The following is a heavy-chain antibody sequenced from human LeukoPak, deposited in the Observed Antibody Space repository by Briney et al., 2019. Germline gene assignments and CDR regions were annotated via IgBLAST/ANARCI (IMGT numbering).Heavy chain of an antibody. V-gene: IGHV4-34*01. CDR3: ARGCGGGCYDAFDI. CDR2: INHSGST. Sequence: NPSETLSLTCAVYGGSFSGYYWSWIRQPPGKGLEWIGEINHSGSTNYNPSLKSRVTISVDTSKNQFSLKLSSVTAADTAVYYCARGCGGGCYDAFDIWGQGTMVTVSS. CDR1: GGSFSGYY. J-gene: IGHJ3*02. D-gene: IGHD2-21*02.